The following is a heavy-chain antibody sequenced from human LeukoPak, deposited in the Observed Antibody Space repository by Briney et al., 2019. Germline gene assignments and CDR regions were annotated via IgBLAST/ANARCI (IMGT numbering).Heavy chain of an antibody. CDR1: GYTFTSYG. V-gene: IGHV1-18*01. Sequence: ASVKVSCKASGYTFTSYGISWVRQAPGQGLEWMGRISAYNGNTNYAQKLQGRVTMTTDTSTSTAYMELRSPRSDDTAVYYCARPQAMDYDFWSGPSSFDPWGQGTLVTVSS. D-gene: IGHD3-3*01. CDR2: ISAYNGNT. J-gene: IGHJ5*02. CDR3: ARPQAMDYDFWSGPSSFDP.